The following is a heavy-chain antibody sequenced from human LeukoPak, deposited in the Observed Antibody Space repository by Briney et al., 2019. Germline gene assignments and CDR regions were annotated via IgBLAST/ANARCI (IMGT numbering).Heavy chain of an antibody. CDR1: GGSMSNYY. V-gene: IGHV4-59*08. J-gene: IGHJ4*02. D-gene: IGHD4-23*01. CDR2: FDDSGSA. CDR3: TRHSRDSGGAFQY. Sequence: SETLSLTRTFSGGSMSNYYLRWIRQPPGKGLEWIGYFDDSGSANYNPSLKSRVTISVDTSKNQLSLKLNSATAADTAVYYCTRHSRDSGGAFQYWGQGTPVTVSS.